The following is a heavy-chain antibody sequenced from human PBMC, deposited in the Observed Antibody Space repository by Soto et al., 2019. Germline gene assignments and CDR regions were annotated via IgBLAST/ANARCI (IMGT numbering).Heavy chain of an antibody. CDR2: ISYGGST. V-gene: IGHV4-31*03. Sequence: QVQLQESGPGLVKPSQTLSLTCTVSGGSINSGGYCWSWIRQHPGKGLDWIGCISYGGSTSYNPALTSRVTISVDTSKNQFSLTLTSVTAADTAVYYCSRGILVWGQGALITVSS. D-gene: IGHD5-18*01. CDR1: GGSINSGGYC. J-gene: IGHJ4*02. CDR3: SRGILV.